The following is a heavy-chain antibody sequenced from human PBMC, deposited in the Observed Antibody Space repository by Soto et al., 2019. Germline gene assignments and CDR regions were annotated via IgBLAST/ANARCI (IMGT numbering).Heavy chain of an antibody. CDR2: IFYTGST. Sequence: SETLSLTCTVSGGSIKSYYWSWIRQPPGKGLEWIGYIFYTGSTNYNPSLKSRVTISVDTSKNQFSLRLTSVTAVDTAVYYCARREIQDPIDYWGQGTLVTVSS. D-gene: IGHD1-26*01. CDR1: GGSIKSYY. CDR3: ARREIQDPIDY. J-gene: IGHJ4*02. V-gene: IGHV4-59*12.